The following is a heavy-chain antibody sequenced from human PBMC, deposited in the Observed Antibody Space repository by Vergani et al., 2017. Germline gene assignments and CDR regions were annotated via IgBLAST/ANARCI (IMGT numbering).Heavy chain of an antibody. CDR1: GDSISSNNC. V-gene: IGHV4-4*03. CDR2: ICHTEDT. J-gene: IGHJ4*02. Sequence: QVQLQESGPGLVKPPGTLSLTCAVSGDSISSNNCWTWVRQPPGKGLEWIGEICHTEDTKYSPSLKSRVTVSVDESRNLFSLRLNSVTAADTAVYYCATICYRRWGYYFDYWGQGIRGTVSS. CDR3: ATICYRRWGYYFDY. D-gene: IGHD2-2*02.